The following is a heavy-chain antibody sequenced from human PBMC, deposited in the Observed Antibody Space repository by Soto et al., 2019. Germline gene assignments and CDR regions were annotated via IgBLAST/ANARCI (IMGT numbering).Heavy chain of an antibody. CDR2: IYPDDSDT. CDR3: ARELYSSGSDSFDS. Sequence: GESLKISCKGSGYSFTSYWISWVRQKPGKGLEWMGIIYPDDSDTRYSPSFQGQVTISADKSISTAYLQWSSLKASDTAMYYCARELYSSGSDSFDSWGQGTLVTVSS. J-gene: IGHJ4*02. CDR1: GYSFTSYW. D-gene: IGHD6-19*01. V-gene: IGHV5-51*01.